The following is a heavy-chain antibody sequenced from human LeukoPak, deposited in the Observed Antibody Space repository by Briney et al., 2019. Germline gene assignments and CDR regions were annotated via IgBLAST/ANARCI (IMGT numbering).Heavy chain of an antibody. J-gene: IGHJ4*02. CDR2: IYYSGST. D-gene: IGHD1-26*01. CDR1: GGSISSYY. CDR3: ARGIVGATAPDY. V-gene: IGHV4-59*12. Sequence: SETLSLTCTVSGGSISSYYWSWIRQPPGKGLEWIGYIYYSGSTNYNPSLKRRVTMSVDTSKNQFSLKLSSVTAADTAVYYCARGIVGATAPDYWGQGALVIVSS.